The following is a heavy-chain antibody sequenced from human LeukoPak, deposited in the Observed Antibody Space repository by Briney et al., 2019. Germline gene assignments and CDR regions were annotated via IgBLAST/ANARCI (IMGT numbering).Heavy chain of an antibody. J-gene: IGHJ4*02. D-gene: IGHD2-15*01. CDR3: ARDPASSFDY. CDR2: IWYDGSKR. V-gene: IGHV3-33*08. CDR1: GFTVRSHY. Sequence: PGGSLRLSCAASGFTVRSHYISWVRQAPGKGLEWVAVIWYDGSKRYYADSVKGRFTISRDDSKNTLYLQMNSLRDEDTAVYYCARDPASSFDYWGQGTLVTVSS.